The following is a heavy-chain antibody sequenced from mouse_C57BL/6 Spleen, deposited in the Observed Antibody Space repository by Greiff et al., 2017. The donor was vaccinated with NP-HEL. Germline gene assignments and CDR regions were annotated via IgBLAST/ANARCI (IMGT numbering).Heavy chain of an antibody. Sequence: EVMLVESGPGLVKPSQSLSLTCTVTGYSITSGYDWHWIRHFPGNKLEWMGYISYSGSTNYNPSLKSRISITHDTSKNHFFLKLNSVTTEDTATYYCARGYGNYRDYFDYWGQGTTLTVSS. D-gene: IGHD2-1*01. CDR3: ARGYGNYRDYFDY. J-gene: IGHJ2*01. V-gene: IGHV3-1*01. CDR1: GYSITSGYD. CDR2: ISYSGST.